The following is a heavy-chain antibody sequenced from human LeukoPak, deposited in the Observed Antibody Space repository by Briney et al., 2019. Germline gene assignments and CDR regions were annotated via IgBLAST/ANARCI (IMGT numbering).Heavy chain of an antibody. D-gene: IGHD3-22*01. Sequence: KPSETLSLTCAVYGGSFSGYYWSWIRQPPGKGLEWIGEINHSGSTNYNPSLKSRVTISVDTSKNQFSLKLSSVTAADTVVYYCARGSLSSGSRRGYAFDIWGQGTMVTVSS. CDR2: INHSGST. V-gene: IGHV4-34*01. J-gene: IGHJ3*02. CDR1: GGSFSGYY. CDR3: ARGSLSSGSRRGYAFDI.